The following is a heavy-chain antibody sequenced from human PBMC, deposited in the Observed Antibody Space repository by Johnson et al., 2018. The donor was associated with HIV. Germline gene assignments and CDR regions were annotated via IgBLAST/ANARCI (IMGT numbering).Heavy chain of an antibody. J-gene: IGHJ3*02. V-gene: IGHV3-74*02. D-gene: IGHD2/OR15-2a*01. CDR3: TTGAFHAYDM. CDR1: GFTFSPYW. Sequence: VQLVESGGGLVQPGGSLRLSCAASGFTFSPYWMHWVRQAPGQGLVWVSRIISDVSSAIYTDSVTGRFTISRDNTKNTLYLQMNSLRAEDTAVYYCTTGAFHAYDMWGQWTMVTVSS. CDR2: IISDVSSA.